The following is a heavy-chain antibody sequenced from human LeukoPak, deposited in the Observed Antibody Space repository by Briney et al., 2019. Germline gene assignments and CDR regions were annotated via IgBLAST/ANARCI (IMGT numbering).Heavy chain of an antibody. J-gene: IGHJ4*02. CDR1: GGSFSGYY. CDR3: ARWVVGGYYRYYFDY. D-gene: IGHD3-22*01. V-gene: IGHV4-34*01. Sequence: SETLSLTCAVYGGSFSGYYWSWLRQPPGKGLEWIGEINHSGSTNYNPSLKSRVTISVDTSKNQFSLKLSSVTAADTAVYYCARWVVGGYYRYYFDYWGQGTLVTVSS. CDR2: INHSGST.